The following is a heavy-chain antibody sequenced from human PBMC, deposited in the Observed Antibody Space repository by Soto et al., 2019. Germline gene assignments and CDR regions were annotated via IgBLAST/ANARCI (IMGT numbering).Heavy chain of an antibody. J-gene: IGHJ4*02. D-gene: IGHD5-18*01. Sequence: ASVKVSCKASGGTFSSYAISWVRQAPGQGLEWMGGIIPIFGTANYAQKFQGRVTMTADESTSTAYMELRSLRSDDTAVYYCARDHGYSYGPSIEFDYWGQGTLVTVSS. CDR1: GGTFSSYA. V-gene: IGHV1-69*13. CDR3: ARDHGYSYGPSIEFDY. CDR2: IIPIFGTA.